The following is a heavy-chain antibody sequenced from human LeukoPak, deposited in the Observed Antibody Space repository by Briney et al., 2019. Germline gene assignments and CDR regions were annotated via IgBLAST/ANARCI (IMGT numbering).Heavy chain of an antibody. V-gene: IGHV4-59*08. CDR1: GGSLSSYS. J-gene: IGHJ2*01. CDR2: IYYSGST. CDR3: ARQRYDFWSGTASEGRFDL. Sequence: PETLSLTCTVSGGSLSSYSWSWVRQPPGKGLEWIGYIYYSGSTNYNPSLKSRVTISVDTSKNQFSLKLSSVTAADTAVYYCARQRYDFWSGTASEGRFDLWGRGTLVTVSS. D-gene: IGHD3-3*01.